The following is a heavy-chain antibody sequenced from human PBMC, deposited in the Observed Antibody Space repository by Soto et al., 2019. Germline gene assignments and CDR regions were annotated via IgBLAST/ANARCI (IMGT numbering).Heavy chain of an antibody. CDR1: GDSIDTSIYC. D-gene: IGHD6-6*01. CDR2: VCYRGTT. Sequence: QLQLQESGPGLVKPSETLSLTCTVSGDSIDTSIYCWGWIRQPPGKGLEWIGSVCYRGTTYYNPSLKSRLTISVDTSKRQFSLTLSSVTAADTAVFYCARQGEHSSSYFFDSWGQGTLVTVSS. J-gene: IGHJ4*02. CDR3: ARQGEHSSSYFFDS. V-gene: IGHV4-39*01.